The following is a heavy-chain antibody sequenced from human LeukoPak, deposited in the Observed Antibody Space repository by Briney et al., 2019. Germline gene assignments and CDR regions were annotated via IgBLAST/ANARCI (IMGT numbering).Heavy chain of an antibody. V-gene: IGHV1-69*13. D-gene: IGHD3-22*01. CDR3: ARNKNAAYYYDSSGFDY. CDR2: IIPIFGTA. CDR1: GGIFSSYA. J-gene: IGHJ4*02. Sequence: SVKVSCKASGGIFSSYAISWVRQAPGQGLEWMGGIIPIFGTANYAQKFQGRVTITADESTSTAYMELSSLRSEDTAVYYCARNKNAAYYYDSSGFDYWGQGTLVTVSS.